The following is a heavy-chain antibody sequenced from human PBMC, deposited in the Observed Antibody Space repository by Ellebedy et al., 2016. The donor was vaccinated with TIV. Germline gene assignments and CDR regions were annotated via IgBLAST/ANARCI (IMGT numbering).Heavy chain of an antibody. J-gene: IGHJ4*02. D-gene: IGHD4-17*01. Sequence: KFQGRVTITRDTSASTAYMELSSLRSEDTAVYYCARDRDYGTFDYWGQGTPVTVSS. V-gene: IGHV1-3*01. CDR3: ARDRDYGTFDY.